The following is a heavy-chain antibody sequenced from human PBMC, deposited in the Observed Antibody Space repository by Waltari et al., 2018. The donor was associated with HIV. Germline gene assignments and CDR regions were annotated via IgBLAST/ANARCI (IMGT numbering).Heavy chain of an antibody. CDR3: ARHKGRGSGWQTHFDY. J-gene: IGHJ4*02. D-gene: IGHD6-19*01. V-gene: IGHV4-39*01. CDR2: IYYTGST. Sequence: QLQLQESGPGPVRPSETLSLTCTVSGGSIISSNYYWGWIRQPPGKGLEWIGSIYYTGSTSPNPSLKRRGNISVDTSKNQCSRELSSVTAAETAGEYCARHKGRGSGWQTHFDYRGQGTLVTGSS. CDR1: GGSIISSNYY.